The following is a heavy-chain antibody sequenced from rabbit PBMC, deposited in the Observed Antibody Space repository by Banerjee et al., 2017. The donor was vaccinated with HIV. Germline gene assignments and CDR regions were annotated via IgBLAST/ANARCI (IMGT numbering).Heavy chain of an antibody. CDR1: RFTLSSYW. CDR2: IDAGSSGYT. V-gene: IGHV1S40*01. D-gene: IGHD1-1*01. CDR3: VRSTSGYDIGDL. J-gene: IGHJ4*01. Sequence: QSLEESGGDLVKPGASLTLTCTASRFTLSSYWMCWVRQAPGKGLEWIACIDAGSSGYTWYANWAKGRFTISKTSSTTVTLQMTSMTGADTDTYFCVRSTSGYDIGDLWGPGTLVTVS.